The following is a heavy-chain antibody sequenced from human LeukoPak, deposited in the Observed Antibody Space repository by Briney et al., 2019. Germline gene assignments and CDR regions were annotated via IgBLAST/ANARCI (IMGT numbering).Heavy chain of an antibody. D-gene: IGHD2-2*01. CDR1: GFTFSKFA. CDR3: AKTFGTIDPFEY. V-gene: IGHV3-23*01. Sequence: GGSLRLSCVASGFTFSKFAVSWVRQAPGKGLEWVSSISASGGKTYDADSVKGRFTISRDNSKNTFYLDMNSLRADDTAVYYCAKTFGTIDPFEYWGQGTLVTVFS. CDR2: ISASGGKT. J-gene: IGHJ4*02.